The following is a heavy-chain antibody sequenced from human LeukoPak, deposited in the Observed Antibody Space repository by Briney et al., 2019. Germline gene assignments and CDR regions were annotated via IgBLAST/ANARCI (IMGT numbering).Heavy chain of an antibody. CDR2: IYNRGST. CDR1: GGSISSYY. Sequence: SETLSLTCTVSGGSISSYYWSWIRQPPGKGLEWIGYIYNRGSTNYNPSLKSRVTISVDTSKNQCSLKLRSVTAADTAVYYCARDRPGIAVAGDAFDIWGQGTMVTVSS. J-gene: IGHJ3*02. V-gene: IGHV4-59*01. D-gene: IGHD6-19*01. CDR3: ARDRPGIAVAGDAFDI.